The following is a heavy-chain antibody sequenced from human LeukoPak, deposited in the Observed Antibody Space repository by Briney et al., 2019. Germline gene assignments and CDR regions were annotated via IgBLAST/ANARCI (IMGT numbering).Heavy chain of an antibody. CDR3: ARYAPLLGPDY. Sequence: SETLSLTCTVSGGSISSYYWSWIRQPPGKGLEWIGYIYYSGSTSYNPSLKSRVTISVDTSKNQFSLKLSSVTAADTAVYYCARYAPLLGPDYWGQGTLVTVSS. V-gene: IGHV4-59*01. CDR2: IYYSGST. CDR1: GGSISSYY. J-gene: IGHJ4*02. D-gene: IGHD3-10*01.